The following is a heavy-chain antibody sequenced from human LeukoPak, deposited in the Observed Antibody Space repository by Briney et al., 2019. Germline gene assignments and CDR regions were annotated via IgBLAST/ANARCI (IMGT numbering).Heavy chain of an antibody. V-gene: IGHV4-59*01. J-gene: IGHJ4*02. CDR2: IYYSGST. CDR3: ARGARSVIYY. CDR1: GGSISSYY. Sequence: PSETLSLTCTVSGGSISSYYWCWIRQPPGKGLEWIGYIYYSGSTNYNPSLKSRVTISVDTSKNQFSLKLSSVTVADTAVYYCARGARSVIYYWRPGTLVTVSS. D-gene: IGHD2/OR15-2a*01.